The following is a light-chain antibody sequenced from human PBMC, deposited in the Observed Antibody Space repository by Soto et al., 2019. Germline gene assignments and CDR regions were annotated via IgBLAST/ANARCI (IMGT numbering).Light chain of an antibody. J-gene: IGKJ4*01. CDR1: QGISNY. CDR3: QKYTNVPT. V-gene: IGKV1-27*01. CDR2: AAS. Sequence: DIQMTQSPSSLSASVGDRVTITCRASQGISNYLAWYQQIPGKAPKLLISAASTLQSGVPSRFSGSGSGTDFTLTISSLQPEDVATYYCQKYTNVPTFGGGTKVEIK.